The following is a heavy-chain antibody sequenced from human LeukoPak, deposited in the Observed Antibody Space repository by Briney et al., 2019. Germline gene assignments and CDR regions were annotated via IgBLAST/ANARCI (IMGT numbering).Heavy chain of an antibody. D-gene: IGHD2-2*02. CDR3: ANPGLGIVVVPAAIRY. J-gene: IGHJ4*02. Sequence: PGGSLRLSCQASGFTFYMYAMSRVRQAPGKGLEWVASMRGTAGCTFYPDSVKGRFTISRDNSKNTLYLQMNSLRAEDTAVYYCANPGLGIVVVPAAIRYWGQGTLVTVSS. V-gene: IGHV3-23*01. CDR1: GFTFYMYA. CDR2: MRGTAGCT.